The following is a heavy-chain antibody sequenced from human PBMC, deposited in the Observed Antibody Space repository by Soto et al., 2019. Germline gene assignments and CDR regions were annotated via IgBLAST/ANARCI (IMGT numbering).Heavy chain of an antibody. Sequence: QVQLVQSGAEVKTPGASVKVSCKASGYTFSSYGISWVRQAPGQGLEWMGWISGYNGNTNYAQKFQDRVTLTTDTSTNTAYMERRSLRSDDTAVYYCARDLVIQTTTGGVDFWGQGTLVTVSS. CDR3: ARDLVIQTTTGGVDF. J-gene: IGHJ4*02. D-gene: IGHD3-16*02. CDR2: ISGYNGNT. CDR1: GYTFSSYG. V-gene: IGHV1-18*01.